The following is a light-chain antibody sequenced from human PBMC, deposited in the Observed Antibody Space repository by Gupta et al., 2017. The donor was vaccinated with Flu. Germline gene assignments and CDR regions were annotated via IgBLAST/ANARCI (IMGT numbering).Light chain of an antibody. Sequence: DILMTQYPESLAVCLGERATLSCKSSKSLFYSFNNKNYVAWYQQKPGQPPKPLIYWASTRESGVPDRFSGSGSGTDFTLTISSLQAEDGAVYYCQQYYNTPYTFGQGTKLEIK. CDR3: QQYYNTPYT. CDR1: KSLFYSFNNKNY. CDR2: WAS. V-gene: IGKV4-1*01. J-gene: IGKJ2*01.